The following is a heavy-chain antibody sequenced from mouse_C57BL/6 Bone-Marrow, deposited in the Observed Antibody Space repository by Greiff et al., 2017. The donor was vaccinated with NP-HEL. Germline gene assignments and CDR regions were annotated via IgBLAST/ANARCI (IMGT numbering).Heavy chain of an antibody. CDR1: GYTFTSYW. Sequence: QVHVKQPGAELVKPGASVKLSCKASGYTFTSYWMHWVKQRPGRGLEWIGMIDPNSGGTNYNEKFKSKATLTVDKPSSTAYMQLSSLTSEDSAVYYCAREAYWGQGTLVTVSA. CDR2: IDPNSGGT. V-gene: IGHV1-72*01. J-gene: IGHJ3*01. CDR3: AREAY.